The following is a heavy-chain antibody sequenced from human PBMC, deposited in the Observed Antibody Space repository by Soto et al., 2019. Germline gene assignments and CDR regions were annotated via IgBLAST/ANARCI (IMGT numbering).Heavy chain of an antibody. CDR3: ARGLAGTTHFGS. CDR2: ILYDGSNR. J-gene: IGHJ4*02. CDR1: GVTFSGFA. V-gene: IGHV3-30-3*01. Sequence: GGSLRLSCAASGVTFSGFAMHWVRQAPGKGLEWVAVILYDGSNRYYADSVEGRFTISRDNSKNTLYLQMNSLRVEDTAVYYCARGLAGTTHFGSWGQGTLVTVS. D-gene: IGHD1-1*01.